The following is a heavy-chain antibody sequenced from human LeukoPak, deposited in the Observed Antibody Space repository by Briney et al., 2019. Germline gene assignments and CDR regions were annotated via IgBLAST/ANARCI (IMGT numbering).Heavy chain of an antibody. CDR2: ISGSGGTT. CDR3: ASGSGDYGMDV. J-gene: IGHJ6*02. D-gene: IGHD3-10*01. Sequence: PGGSLRLSCAASGFTFSSYAMSWVRQAPGKGLEWVAVISGSGGTTYYADSVKGRFTISRDNSKNSLYLRMNSLRAEDTAVYYCASGSGDYGMDVWGQGTTVTVSS. V-gene: IGHV3-23*01. CDR1: GFTFSSYA.